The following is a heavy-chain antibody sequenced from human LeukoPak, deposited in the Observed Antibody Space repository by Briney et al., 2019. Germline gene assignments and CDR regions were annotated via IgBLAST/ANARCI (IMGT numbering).Heavy chain of an antibody. CDR3: ARGRTGTTRGTYYFDY. CDR1: GGSISSGSYY. J-gene: IGHJ4*02. V-gene: IGHV4-61*02. D-gene: IGHD1-7*01. CDR2: IYTSGST. Sequence: SQTLSLTCTVSGGSISSGSYYWSWIRQPAGKGLEWIGRIYTSGSTNYNPSLKSRVTISVDTSKNRFSLKLSSVTAADTAVYYCARGRTGTTRGTYYFDYWGQGTLVTVSS.